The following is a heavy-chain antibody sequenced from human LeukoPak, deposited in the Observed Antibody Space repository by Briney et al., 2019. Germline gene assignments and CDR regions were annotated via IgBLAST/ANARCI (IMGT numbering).Heavy chain of an antibody. V-gene: IGHV4-39*01. J-gene: IGHJ6*03. CDR2: IYYSGST. CDR1: GASISSSGDY. CDR3: ARRNLYYYYMDV. Sequence: SETLSLTCTVSGASISSSGDYWGWIRRPPGKGLEWIGSIYYSGSTYYNPSLKSRVTISVDTSKNQFSLKLSSVTAADTAMYYCARRNLYYYYMDVWGKGTTVTVSS.